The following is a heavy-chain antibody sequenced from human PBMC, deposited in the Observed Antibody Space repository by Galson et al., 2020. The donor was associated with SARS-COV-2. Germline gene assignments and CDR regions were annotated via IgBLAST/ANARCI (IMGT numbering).Heavy chain of an antibody. CDR1: GYSFTVYY. CDR2: IDPHSGGT. D-gene: IGHD3-22*01. J-gene: IGHJ6*02. Sequence: DSVKVSCKASGYSFTVYYIHWVRQAPGQGLEWVGWIDPHSGGTNYAPKFQGRVTLTRDTSISTAYMELSSLTSDDTAVYFCARKVVAPHYYGMDVWGQGTTVTVSS. V-gene: IGHV1-2*02. CDR3: ARKVVAPHYYGMDV.